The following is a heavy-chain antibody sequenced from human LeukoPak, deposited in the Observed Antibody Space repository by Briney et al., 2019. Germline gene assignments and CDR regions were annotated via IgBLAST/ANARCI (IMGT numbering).Heavy chain of an antibody. CDR3: ARKRVTMVRGVPLNWFDP. CDR2: IYASGST. CDR1: GGSISSGSYY. V-gene: IGHV4-61*02. D-gene: IGHD3-10*01. J-gene: IGHJ5*02. Sequence: SQTLSLTCTVSGGSISSGSYYWNWIRQPAGKGLEWIGRIYASGSTNYNPSLKSRVTISLDTSKNQFSLKLSSVTAADTAVYYCARKRVTMVRGVPLNWFDPWGQGTLVTVSS.